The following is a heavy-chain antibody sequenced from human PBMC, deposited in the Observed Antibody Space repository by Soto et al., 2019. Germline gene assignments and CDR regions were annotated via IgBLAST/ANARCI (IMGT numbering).Heavy chain of an antibody. J-gene: IGHJ6*02. V-gene: IGHV3-48*02. D-gene: IGHD1-26*01. CDR2: ISSSSSTI. Sequence: VGSLRLSGAASGFTFSSYSMNWVRQAPGKGLEWVSYISSSSSTIYYADSVKGRFTISRDNAKNSLYLQMNSLRDEDTAVYYCAREVGATDYYYGMDVWGQGTTVTVSS. CDR1: GFTFSSYS. CDR3: AREVGATDYYYGMDV.